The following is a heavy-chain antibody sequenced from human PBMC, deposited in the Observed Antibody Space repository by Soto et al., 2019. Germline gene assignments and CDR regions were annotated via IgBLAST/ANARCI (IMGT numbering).Heavy chain of an antibody. CDR3: ARDAGYSSGWYPIGY. Sequence: GGSLRLSCAASGFTFSSYGMHWVRQAPGKGLEWVAVIWYDGSNKYYADSVKGRFTISRDNSKNTLYLQMNSLRAEDMAVYYCARDAGYSSGWYPIGYWGQGTLVTVSS. V-gene: IGHV3-33*01. J-gene: IGHJ4*02. CDR1: GFTFSSYG. D-gene: IGHD6-19*01. CDR2: IWYDGSNK.